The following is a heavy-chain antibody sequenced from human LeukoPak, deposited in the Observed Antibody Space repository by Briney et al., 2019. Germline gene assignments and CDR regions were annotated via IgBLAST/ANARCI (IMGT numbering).Heavy chain of an antibody. D-gene: IGHD6-13*01. Sequence: SETLSLTCTVSGGSIYSSSYYWGWIRQPPGKGLEWIGSIYYSGSTYYNPSLKSRVTISVDTSKNQFSLKLSSVTAADTAVYYCARVRSSWPTYYFDYWGQGTLVTVSS. J-gene: IGHJ4*02. V-gene: IGHV4-39*01. CDR3: ARVRSSWPTYYFDY. CDR1: GGSIYSSSYY. CDR2: IYYSGST.